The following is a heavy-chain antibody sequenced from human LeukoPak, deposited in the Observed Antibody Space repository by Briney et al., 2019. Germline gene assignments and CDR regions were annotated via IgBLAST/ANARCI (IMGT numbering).Heavy chain of an antibody. D-gene: IGHD2-2*01. J-gene: IGHJ5*02. V-gene: IGHV4-59*12. CDR3: AREGQYPDAWFDP. CDR1: GGSISSYY. Sequence: PSETLSLTCTVSGGSISSYYWSWIRQPPGKGLEWIGYIYHSGSTYFNPSLKSRVTISVDRSKNQFSLKLSSVTAADTAVYYCAREGQYPDAWFDPWGQGTLVTVSS. CDR2: IYHSGST.